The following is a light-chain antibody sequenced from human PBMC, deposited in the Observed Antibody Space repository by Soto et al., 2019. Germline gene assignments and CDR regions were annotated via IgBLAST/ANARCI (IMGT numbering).Light chain of an antibody. CDR2: GAS. J-gene: IGKJ5*01. Sequence: IVMTQSPVTLSVSPGERATLSCRASQSVSSSYLAWYQQKPGQAPRLLIYGASSRATGIPDRFSGSGSGTDFTLTISRLEPEDFAVYYCQQYGSSPPITFGQGTRLEI. CDR1: QSVSSSY. CDR3: QQYGSSPPIT. V-gene: IGKV3-20*01.